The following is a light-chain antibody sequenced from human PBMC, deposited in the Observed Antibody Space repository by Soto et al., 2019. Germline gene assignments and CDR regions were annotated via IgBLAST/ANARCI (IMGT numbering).Light chain of an antibody. CDR1: QGINNY. CDR2: AAS. Sequence: DIQMTQSPSSVSASVGDRVTITCRASQGINNYLAWFQQKPGRVPKLLIYAASTLLSGVPSRFSGRGSGTDFTLTITSLQPEDVASYYCQKYNSAPFTFGHGTKVDIK. J-gene: IGKJ3*01. CDR3: QKYNSAPFT. V-gene: IGKV1-27*01.